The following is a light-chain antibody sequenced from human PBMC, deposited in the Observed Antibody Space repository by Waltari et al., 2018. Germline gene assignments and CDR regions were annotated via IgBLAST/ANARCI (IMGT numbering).Light chain of an antibody. CDR2: YND. Sequence: QSVLTQPPSASEAARTSVTISCSGRGSNIGRTSVSWYQQLPETPPKLLIYYNDRRASGVSDRFSGSKSGTSASLAISGLQTEDEADYYCAAWDDSLSGLLFGGGTRLTVL. CDR3: AAWDDSLSGLL. J-gene: IGLJ2*01. CDR1: GSNIGRTS. V-gene: IGLV1-36*01.